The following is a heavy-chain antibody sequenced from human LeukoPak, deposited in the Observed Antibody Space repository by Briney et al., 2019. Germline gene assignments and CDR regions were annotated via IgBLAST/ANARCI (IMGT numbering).Heavy chain of an antibody. CDR2: IYYSGST. CDR3: ARSTGRVHYDILTGYYIAPDNYYFDY. D-gene: IGHD3-9*01. Sequence: SETLSLTCTVSGGSISSSSYYWGWIRQPPGKGLEWIGSIYYSGSTYYNPSLKSRVTISVDTSKNRFSLKLSSVAAADTAVYYCARSTGRVHYDILTGYYIAPDNYYFDYWGQGTLVTVSS. CDR1: GGSISSSSYY. J-gene: IGHJ4*02. V-gene: IGHV4-39*01.